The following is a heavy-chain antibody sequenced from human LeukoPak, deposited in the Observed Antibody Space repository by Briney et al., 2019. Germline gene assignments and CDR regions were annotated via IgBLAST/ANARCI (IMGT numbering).Heavy chain of an antibody. Sequence: GGSLRLSCAASGFTLRDYAMHWVRKAPGKGLEWVSAISGSGGGTYYADSVKGRFTISRDISKSTLSLLMNNLRAEDTARYYCAKASTRDTGYYFDSWGQGTLVSVSS. D-gene: IGHD3-9*01. J-gene: IGHJ4*02. CDR3: AKASTRDTGYYFDS. V-gene: IGHV3-23*01. CDR2: ISGSGGGT. CDR1: GFTLRDYA.